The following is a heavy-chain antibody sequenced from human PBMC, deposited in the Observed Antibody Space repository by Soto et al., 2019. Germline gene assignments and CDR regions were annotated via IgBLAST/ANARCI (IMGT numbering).Heavy chain of an antibody. J-gene: IGHJ4*02. CDR1: GGAVNSDTYY. CDR2: IFYTGTT. Sequence: SKTLSLTFTVFGGAVNSDTYYGTWIRPPPGKGREWIGYIFYTGTTNYNPSLKSRVTISVDRSKNHFSLELRYVTAADTAIYYCARDNYGSSWPDWGQGTLVTVSS. D-gene: IGHD6-13*01. V-gene: IGHV4-61*03. CDR3: ARDNYGSSWPD.